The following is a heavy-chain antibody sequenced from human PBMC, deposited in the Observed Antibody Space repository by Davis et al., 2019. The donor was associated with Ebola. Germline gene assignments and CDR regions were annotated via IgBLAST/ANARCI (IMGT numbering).Heavy chain of an antibody. J-gene: IGHJ6*02. CDR1: GYTFTIYY. D-gene: IGHD3-9*01. CDR2: INPSGGST. CDR3: ARGKTHRVYYDILTGYPPFYYYGMDV. Sequence: ASVKVSCKASGYTFTIYYMHWVRQAPGQGLEWMGIINPSGGSTSYAQKFQGRVTTTRDTSTSTVYMELSSLRSEDTAVYYCARGKTHRVYYDILTGYPPFYYYGMDVWGQGTTVTVSS. V-gene: IGHV1-46*01.